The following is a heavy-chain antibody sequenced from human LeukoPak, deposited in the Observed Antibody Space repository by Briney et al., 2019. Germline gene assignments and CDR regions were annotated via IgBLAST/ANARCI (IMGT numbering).Heavy chain of an antibody. D-gene: IGHD2-2*01. Sequence: GASVKVSCKASGYTFTGSYMHWVRQAPGQGLEWMGWINPKSGGPNYAQKFQGRVTMTRDTSIHTAYMELSRLRSDDTAVYYCAREEYGFDPWGQGALVTVSS. CDR2: INPKSGGP. J-gene: IGHJ5*02. CDR3: AREEYGFDP. V-gene: IGHV1-2*02. CDR1: GYTFTGSY.